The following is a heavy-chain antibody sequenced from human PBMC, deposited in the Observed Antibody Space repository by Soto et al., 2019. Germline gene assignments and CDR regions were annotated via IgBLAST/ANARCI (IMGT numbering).Heavy chain of an antibody. CDR3: ARISGMTGESYHFAY. CDR2: INYSGTT. Sequence: SETLSLTCTVSGCSISSSDYYWDWIRQPPGKGLEWIGSINYSGTTFSNPSLKSRITISVDASKRQFSLKLSSVTAADTAVYYCARISGMTGESYHFAYWGQGTLVTVSS. J-gene: IGHJ4*02. CDR1: GCSISSSDYY. V-gene: IGHV4-39*07. D-gene: IGHD1-26*01.